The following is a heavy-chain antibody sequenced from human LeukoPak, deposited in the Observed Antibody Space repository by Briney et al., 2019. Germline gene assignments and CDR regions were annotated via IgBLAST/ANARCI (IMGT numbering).Heavy chain of an antibody. CDR1: GYSISSAYY. V-gene: IGHV4-38-2*02. Sequence: SEPLSLTCAVSGYSISSAYYWGWIRQPPGKGLEWIGSILHSGSTYYNPSLKSRVTISVETAKKHFSLKLLSETAADTAVYYCARDRGVRGEMDFWGQGTLVSVSS. CDR2: ILHSGST. CDR3: ARDRGVRGEMDF. D-gene: IGHD3-10*01. J-gene: IGHJ4*02.